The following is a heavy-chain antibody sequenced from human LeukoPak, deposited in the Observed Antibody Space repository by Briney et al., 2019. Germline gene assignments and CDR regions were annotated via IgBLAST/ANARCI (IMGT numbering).Heavy chain of an antibody. D-gene: IGHD3-9*01. CDR1: GFTSSSYW. Sequence: PGGSLRLSCAASGFTSSSYWMSWVRQAPGKGLEWVANIKQDGNEKYYVDSVKGRFTISRDNAKNSLYLQMNSLRAEDTAVYYCARDMTDWWFDPWGQGTLVTVSS. V-gene: IGHV3-7*03. J-gene: IGHJ5*02. CDR3: ARDMTDWWFDP. CDR2: IKQDGNEK.